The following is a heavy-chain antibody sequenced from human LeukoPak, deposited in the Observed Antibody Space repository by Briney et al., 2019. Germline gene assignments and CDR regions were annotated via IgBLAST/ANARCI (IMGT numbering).Heavy chain of an antibody. CDR3: AREDNGDPDY. Sequence: GGSLRLSCAASGFTFSRYWMTWVRQSPGKGPEWVANIKQDESERYTVDSVKGRFTISRDNAKNSLYLQMNSLRAEDTAVYYCAREDNGDPDYWGQGTLVTVSS. CDR1: GFTFSRYW. V-gene: IGHV3-7*01. D-gene: IGHD4-17*01. J-gene: IGHJ4*02. CDR2: IKQDESER.